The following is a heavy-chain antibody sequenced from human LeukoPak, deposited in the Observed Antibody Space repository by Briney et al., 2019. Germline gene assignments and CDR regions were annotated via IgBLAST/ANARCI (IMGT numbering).Heavy chain of an antibody. Sequence: PGGSLRLSCAASGFTFSSYAINWVRQAPGKGLEWVSSISSSSTYIYYADSVQGRFTISRDNAKNSLYLQMNSLRAEDTAVYYCARDEAAWGDWLSTYYFDYWGQGTLVTVSP. D-gene: IGHD3-9*01. CDR3: ARDEAAWGDWLSTYYFDY. V-gene: IGHV3-21*01. CDR1: GFTFSSYA. CDR2: ISSSSTYI. J-gene: IGHJ4*02.